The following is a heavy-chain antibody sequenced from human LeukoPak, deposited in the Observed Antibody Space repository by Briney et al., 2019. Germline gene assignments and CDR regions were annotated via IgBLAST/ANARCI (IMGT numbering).Heavy chain of an antibody. CDR3: ARVPSSSWYNPAFDI. D-gene: IGHD6-13*01. V-gene: IGHV3-64*01. CDR1: GFTFSSYA. Sequence: GGSLRLSCAASGFTFSSYAMHWVRQAPGKGLEYVSAISSNGGSTYYANSVKGRFTISRDNSKNTLYLQMGRLRAEDMAVYYCARVPSSSWYNPAFDIWGQGTMVTVSS. J-gene: IGHJ3*02. CDR2: ISSNGGST.